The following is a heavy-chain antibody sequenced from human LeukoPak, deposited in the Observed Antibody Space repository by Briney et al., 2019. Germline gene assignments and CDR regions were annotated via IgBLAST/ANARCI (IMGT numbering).Heavy chain of an antibody. CDR2: INSNSGGT. J-gene: IGHJ4*02. Sequence: GASVKVSCKVSGYTLTELSMHWVRQAPGQGLEWMGGINSNSGGTNYAQKFQGRVTMTRDTSISTAYMELSRLRSDDTAVYYCARVGSGRFDYWGQGTLVTVSS. CDR1: GYTLTELS. V-gene: IGHV1-2*02. CDR3: ARVGSGRFDY. D-gene: IGHD2-15*01.